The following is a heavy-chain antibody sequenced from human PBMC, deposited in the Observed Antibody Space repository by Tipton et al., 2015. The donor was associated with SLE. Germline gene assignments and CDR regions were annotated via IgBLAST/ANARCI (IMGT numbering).Heavy chain of an antibody. CDR1: GGSISSHY. Sequence: TLSLTCTVSGGSISSHYWSWIRQPPGKGLEWIGYIYTSGSTNYNPSLKSRVTISVDTSKNQFSLKLSSVTAADTAVYYCARDLIARGAFDIWGQGTMVTVSS. CDR2: IYTSGST. D-gene: IGHD3-9*01. CDR3: ARDLIARGAFDI. J-gene: IGHJ3*02. V-gene: IGHV4-59*11.